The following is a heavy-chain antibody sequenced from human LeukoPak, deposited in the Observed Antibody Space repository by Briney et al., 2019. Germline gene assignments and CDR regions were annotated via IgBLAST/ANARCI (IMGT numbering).Heavy chain of an antibody. V-gene: IGHV3-23*01. J-gene: IGHJ4*02. Sequence: PGGSLRLSCAASGFTFSSYAMSWVRQAPGKGLEWVSTISGGGRSTDYADSVKGRFTISRDNSKNTLYLQMNSLRAEDTAVYYCARERYFDYWGQGTLVTVSS. CDR3: ARERYFDY. CDR2: ISGGGRST. CDR1: GFTFSSYA.